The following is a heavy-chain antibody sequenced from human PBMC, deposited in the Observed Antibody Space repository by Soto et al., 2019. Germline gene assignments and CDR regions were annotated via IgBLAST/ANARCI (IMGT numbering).Heavy chain of an antibody. CDR3: ARGITMVRGVINDYMDV. D-gene: IGHD3-10*01. V-gene: IGHV4-34*01. J-gene: IGHJ6*03. CDR2: INHSGST. Sequence: SETLSLTCAVYGGSFSGYYWSWIRQPPGKGLEWIGEINHSGSTNYNPSLKSRVTISVDTSKNQFSLKLSSVTAADTAVYYCARGITMVRGVINDYMDVWGKGTTVTVSS. CDR1: GGSFSGYY.